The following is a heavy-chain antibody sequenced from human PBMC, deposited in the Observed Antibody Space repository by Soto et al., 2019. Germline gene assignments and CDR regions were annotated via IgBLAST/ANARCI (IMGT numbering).Heavy chain of an antibody. CDR2: ISGGGDTT. CDR1: GFTFNNDA. D-gene: IGHD3-10*01. CDR3: AKRRGGSGSLTHRVDF. J-gene: IGHJ4*01. Sequence: EIQLLESGGGLVQPGGSLRLSCAASGFTFNNDAMTWVRQAPGKGLEWVSAISGGGDTTSYADSVKGRFTVSRDGSKNTLYLQMSSLRAEDTALYYCAKRRGGSGSLTHRVDFWGQGTLVTVSS. V-gene: IGHV3-23*01.